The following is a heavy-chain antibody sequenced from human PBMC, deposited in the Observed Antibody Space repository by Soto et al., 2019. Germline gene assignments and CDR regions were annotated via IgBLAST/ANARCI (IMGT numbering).Heavy chain of an antibody. CDR2: VYHTGRT. CDR1: GGSFKSGSYS. J-gene: IGHJ6*02. CDR3: ARDRIAAATYYYYYYGMDV. Sequence: SETLSLTCTVSGGSFKSGSYSWSWIRQPPGKGLEWIGYVYHTGRTSYNPSLKSRVSISMDTSKNQFSLNLDSVTAADTAVYYCARDRIAAATYYYYYYGMDVWGQGNTVT. D-gene: IGHD6-13*01. V-gene: IGHV4-61*01.